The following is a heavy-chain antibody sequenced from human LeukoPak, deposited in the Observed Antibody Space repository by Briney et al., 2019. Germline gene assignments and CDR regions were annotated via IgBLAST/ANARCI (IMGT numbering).Heavy chain of an antibody. CDR2: IYPGDSDI. J-gene: IGHJ6*03. Sequence: GASLKISCKGSGYSFSNYWIGWVRQMPGKGLEWMGIIYPGDSDIRYSPSFQGQVTISADKSISTAYLQWSSLKASDTAMYYCARHYALNYYMDVWGKGTTVTVSS. D-gene: IGHD4-17*01. CDR3: ARHYALNYYMDV. CDR1: GYSFSNYW. V-gene: IGHV5-51*01.